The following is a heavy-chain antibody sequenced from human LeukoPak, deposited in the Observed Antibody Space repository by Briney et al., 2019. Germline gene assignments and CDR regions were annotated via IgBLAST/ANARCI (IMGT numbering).Heavy chain of an antibody. Sequence: GGSLRLSCAASGFTFSSYSMNWVRQAPGKGLEWVSYISSSSSTIYYADSVKGRFTISRDNAKNSLYPQMNSLRDEDTAVYYCARDAGNLNYYDFWSGYYYYFDYWGQGTLVTVSS. J-gene: IGHJ4*02. CDR3: ARDAGNLNYYDFWSGYYYYFDY. V-gene: IGHV3-48*02. CDR1: GFTFSSYS. D-gene: IGHD3-3*01. CDR2: ISSSSSTI.